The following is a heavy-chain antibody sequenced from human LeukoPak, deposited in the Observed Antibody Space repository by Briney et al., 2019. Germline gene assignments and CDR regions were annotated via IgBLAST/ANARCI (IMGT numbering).Heavy chain of an antibody. CDR3: ARSSAVTTLSLTY. D-gene: IGHD4-17*01. J-gene: IGHJ4*02. V-gene: IGHV3-53*01. CDR1: GFTVSSNY. Sequence: GGSLRLSCAASGFTVSSNYMSWVRQAPGKGLEWVSIIYSGGSTDYADSVKGRFTISRDNSKNTLYLQMNSLRAEDTAVYYCARSSAVTTLSLTYWGLGTLVTVSS. CDR2: IYSGGST.